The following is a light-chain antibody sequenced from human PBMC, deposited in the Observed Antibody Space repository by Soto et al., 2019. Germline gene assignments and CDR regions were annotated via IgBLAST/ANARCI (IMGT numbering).Light chain of an antibody. J-gene: IGKJ4*01. CDR2: ATS. CDR1: QVMNNW. Sequence: DLQMTQSPSSVSASVGDRVTITCRASQVMNNWLAWYQQKPGKAPKLLIYATSTLQTGVPSRFSGSGSGTDFTLTISSLQPDDFATYFCQQAFSFPLTFGGGTKVEIK. V-gene: IGKV1D-12*01. CDR3: QQAFSFPLT.